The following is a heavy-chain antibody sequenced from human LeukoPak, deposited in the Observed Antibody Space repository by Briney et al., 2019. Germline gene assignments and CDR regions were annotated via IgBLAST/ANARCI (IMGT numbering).Heavy chain of an antibody. J-gene: IGHJ3*02. CDR2: ISYDGSNK. CDR1: GFTFSSYA. D-gene: IGHD6-13*01. CDR3: ARPLSSWYPWDAFDI. V-gene: IGHV3-30-3*01. Sequence: GGSLRLSCAASGFTFSSYAMHWVRQAPGKGLEWVAVISYDGSNKYYADSVKGRFTISRDNSKNTLYLQMSSLRAEDTAVYYCARPLSSWYPWDAFDIWGQGTMVTVSS.